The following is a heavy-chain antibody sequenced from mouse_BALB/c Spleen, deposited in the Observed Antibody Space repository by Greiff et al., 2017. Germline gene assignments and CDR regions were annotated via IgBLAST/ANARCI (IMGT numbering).Heavy chain of an antibody. V-gene: IGHV2-9*02. CDR1: GFSLTSYG. D-gene: IGHD2-4*01. CDR3: AREGSTMITSWFAY. J-gene: IGHJ3*01. CDR2: IWAGGST. Sequence: VQGVESGPGLVAPSQSLSITCTVSGFSLTSYGVHWVRQPPGKGLEWLGVIWAGGSTNYNSALMSRLSISKDNSKSQVFLKMNSLQTDDTAMYYCAREGSTMITSWFAYWGQGTLVTVSA.